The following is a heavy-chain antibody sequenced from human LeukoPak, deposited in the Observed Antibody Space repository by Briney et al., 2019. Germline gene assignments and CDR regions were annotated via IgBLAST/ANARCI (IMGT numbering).Heavy chain of an antibody. J-gene: IGHJ4*02. Sequence: GRSLRLSCAASGFTFDDYAMHWVRQAPGKGLEWVSGISWNSGSIGYADSVKGRFTISRDNSKNTLYLQMNSLRAEDTAVYYCARDSGPFDYWGQGTLVTVSS. CDR1: GFTFDDYA. CDR3: ARDSGPFDY. D-gene: IGHD1-1*01. V-gene: IGHV3-9*01. CDR2: ISWNSGSI.